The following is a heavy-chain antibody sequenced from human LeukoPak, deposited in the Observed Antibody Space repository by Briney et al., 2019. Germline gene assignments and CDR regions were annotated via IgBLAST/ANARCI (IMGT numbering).Heavy chain of an antibody. CDR1: GYTFTGYY. CDR3: ARSRDVDTAMAS. D-gene: IGHD5-18*01. J-gene: IGHJ4*02. CDR2: INPNSGCT. V-gene: IGHV1-2*02. Sequence: ASVKVSCKASGYTFTGYYMHWVRQAPGQGLEWMGWINPNSGCTNYAQKFQGRVTMTRDTSISAASMALSRLRSDDTVVYYCARSRDVDTAMASWGQGTLVTVSS.